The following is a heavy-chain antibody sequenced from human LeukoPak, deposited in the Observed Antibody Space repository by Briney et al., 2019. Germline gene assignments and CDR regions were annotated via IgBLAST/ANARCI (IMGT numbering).Heavy chain of an antibody. J-gene: IGHJ4*02. CDR2: IKSKTDGGTT. Sequence: GGSLRLSCAASGFTFNNAWMTWVRQSPGKGLEWVGRIKSKTDGGTTDYAAPVKGKFTISRDDSKTTVYLQMNSLKTDDTAVYHCATRAGSFSSNYWGQGTLVTVSS. CDR3: ATRAGSFSSNY. V-gene: IGHV3-15*01. D-gene: IGHD2-15*01. CDR1: GFTFNNAW.